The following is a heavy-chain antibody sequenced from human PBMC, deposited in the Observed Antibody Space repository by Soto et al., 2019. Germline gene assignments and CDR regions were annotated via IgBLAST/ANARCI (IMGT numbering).Heavy chain of an antibody. CDR2: IYYSGST. Sequence: PSETLSLTCTVCGGSISSGDYYWSWIRQPPGKGLEWIGYIYYSGSTYYNPSLKSRVTISVDTSKNQFSLKLSSVTAADTAVYYCARGLSSSWQDYWGQGTLVTVSS. CDR3: ARGLSSSWQDY. CDR1: GGSISSGDYY. D-gene: IGHD6-13*01. J-gene: IGHJ4*02. V-gene: IGHV4-30-4*01.